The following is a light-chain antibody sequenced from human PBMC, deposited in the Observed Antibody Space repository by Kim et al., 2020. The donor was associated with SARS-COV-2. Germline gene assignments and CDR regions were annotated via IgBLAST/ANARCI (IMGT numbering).Light chain of an antibody. V-gene: IGKV3-15*01. CDR1: QSVNSN. Sequence: EIVMTQSPATLSVSPGERATLSCRASQSVNSNLAWYQQKPGQAPRLLIYGASTGTTGIPARFSGSGSGSQFTLTISSLQSEDFAVYYCQQYNDWPLTFGGGTTVEIK. CDR2: GAS. J-gene: IGKJ4*01. CDR3: QQYNDWPLT.